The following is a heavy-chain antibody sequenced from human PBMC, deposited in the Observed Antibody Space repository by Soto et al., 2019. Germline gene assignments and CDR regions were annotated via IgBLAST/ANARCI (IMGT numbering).Heavy chain of an antibody. CDR3: AREGRRYYYYGLDV. V-gene: IGHV1-69*13. J-gene: IGHJ6*02. CDR2: IIPIFGTA. Sequence: SVKVSCKASGGTFSSYAISWVRQTPGQGLEWMGGIIPIFGTANYAQKFQGRVTITADESTSTAYMELSSLRSEDTAVYYCAREGRRYYYYGLDVWGQGTTVTVSS. CDR1: GGTFSSYA.